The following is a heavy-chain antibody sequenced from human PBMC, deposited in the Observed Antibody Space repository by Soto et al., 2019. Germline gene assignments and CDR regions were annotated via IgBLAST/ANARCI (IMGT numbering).Heavy chain of an antibody. CDR2: IYYSGST. V-gene: IGHV4-30-4*01. CDR1: GGSISSGDYY. D-gene: IGHD5-18*01. J-gene: IGHJ4*02. CDR3: ARGNTAMVCALNY. Sequence: LSLTCTVSGGSISSGDYYWSWIRQPPGKGLEWIGYIYYSGSTYYNPSLKSRVTISVDTSKNQFSLKLSSVTAADTAVYYCARGNTAMVCALNYWGQGTLVTVSS.